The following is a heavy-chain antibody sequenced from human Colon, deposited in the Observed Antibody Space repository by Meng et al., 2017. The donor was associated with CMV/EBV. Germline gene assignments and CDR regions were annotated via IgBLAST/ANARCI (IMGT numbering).Heavy chain of an antibody. D-gene: IGHD5-12*01. CDR2: IGAHTGNT. V-gene: IGHV1-18*01. CDR1: GYRFSSYC. J-gene: IGHJ4*02. Sequence: CKASGYRFSSYCFSWVRQAPGQGLEWMGWIGAHTGNTNYAQKFQDRVTMTTDMSTSTAYMELRSLRSDDTAVYYCARDKGGYAGGGDHWGQGTLVTVSS. CDR3: ARDKGGYAGGGDH.